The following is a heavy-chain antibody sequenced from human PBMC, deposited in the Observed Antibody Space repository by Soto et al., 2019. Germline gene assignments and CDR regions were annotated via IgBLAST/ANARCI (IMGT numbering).Heavy chain of an antibody. CDR1: GGSISSSNHF. D-gene: IGHD6-13*01. CDR3: ARWGVTTAVPGAFGI. V-gene: IGHV4-39*01. J-gene: IGHJ3*02. CDR2: IYYGGDT. Sequence: QLQLQESGPGLLKPSETLSLTCTVSGGSISSSNHFWGWIRQPPGKELEWIGSIYYGGDTYYNSALESRVTMSVDTSKNQFSLKLNSVTAADTAVYYCARWGVTTAVPGAFGIWGQGTLVTVSS.